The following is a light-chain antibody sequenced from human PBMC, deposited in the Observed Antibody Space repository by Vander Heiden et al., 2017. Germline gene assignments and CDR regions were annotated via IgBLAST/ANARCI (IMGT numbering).Light chain of an antibody. CDR3: QQDDSTPRT. Sequence: DIVMTKSPDSLAVSLGERATINCKSSQSVLYSSNNKNYLAWYQQKPGQPPKLLIYWASTRESGVPDRFSGSGSGTDFTLTISSLQAEDVAVYYCQQDDSTPRTFGQGTKLEIK. CDR2: WAS. CDR1: QSVLYSSNNKNY. J-gene: IGKJ2*01. V-gene: IGKV4-1*01.